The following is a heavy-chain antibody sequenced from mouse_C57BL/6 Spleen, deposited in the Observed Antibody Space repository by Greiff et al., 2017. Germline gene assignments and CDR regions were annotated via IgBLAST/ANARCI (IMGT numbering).Heavy chain of an antibody. Sequence: VQLVESGPGLVQPSQSLSITCTVSGFSLTSYGVHWVRQSPGKGLEWLGVIWRGGSTDYNAAFMSRLSITKDNSKSQVFFKMNSLQADDTAIYCCAKNWDGPRGFDVWGTGTTVTVSS. CDR3: AKNWDGPRGFDV. CDR2: IWRGGST. D-gene: IGHD4-1*01. J-gene: IGHJ1*03. CDR1: GFSLTSYG. V-gene: IGHV2-5*01.